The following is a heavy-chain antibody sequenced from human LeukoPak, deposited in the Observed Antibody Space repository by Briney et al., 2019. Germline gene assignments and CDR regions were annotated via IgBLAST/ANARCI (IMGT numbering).Heavy chain of an antibody. D-gene: IGHD1-26*01. CDR3: ARDLGTARVGST. CDR2: IIPIFGTA. CDR1: VGTFSSYA. V-gene: IGHV1-69*05. Sequence: ASVKVSCKASVGTFSSYAISWVRQAPGQGLEWMGGIIPIFGTANYAQKFQGRVTITTDESTSTAYMELSSLRSEDTAVYYCARDLGTARVGSTWGQGTLVTVSS. J-gene: IGHJ5*02.